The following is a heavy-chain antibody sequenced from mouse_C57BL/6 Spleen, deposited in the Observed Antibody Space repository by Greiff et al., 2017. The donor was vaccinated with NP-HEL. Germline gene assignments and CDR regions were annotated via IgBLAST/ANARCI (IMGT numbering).Heavy chain of an antibody. Sequence: EVHLVESGGGLVQPGGSLKLSCAASGFTFSDYGMAWVRQAPRKGPEWVAFISNLAYSIYYADTVTGRFTISRENAKNTLYLEMSSLRSEDTAMYYCARGGLRLAMDYWGQGTSVTVSS. CDR2: ISNLAYSI. CDR3: ARGGLRLAMDY. CDR1: GFTFSDYG. V-gene: IGHV5-15*01. J-gene: IGHJ4*01. D-gene: IGHD2-4*01.